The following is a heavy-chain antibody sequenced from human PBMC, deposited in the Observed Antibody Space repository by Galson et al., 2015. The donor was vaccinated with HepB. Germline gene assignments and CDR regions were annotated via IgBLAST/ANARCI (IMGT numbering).Heavy chain of an antibody. CDR1: GDSISSRSYY. Sequence: LSLTCTVSGDSISSRSYYWVWIRQPPGKGLEWIGSGYYSGSTYYNPSLKSRVTISVDTSKNQFSLKLSSVTAADTAVYYCARTHDTSGYYWDAFDIWGQGTMVTVSS. V-gene: IGHV4-39*01. D-gene: IGHD3-22*01. J-gene: IGHJ3*02. CDR3: ARTHDTSGYYWDAFDI. CDR2: GYYSGST.